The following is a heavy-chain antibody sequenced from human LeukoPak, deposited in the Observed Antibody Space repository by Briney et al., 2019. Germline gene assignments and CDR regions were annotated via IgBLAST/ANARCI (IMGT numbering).Heavy chain of an antibody. V-gene: IGHV3-74*01. CDR1: GFTFSSYW. Sequence: PGGSLRLSCAASGFTFSSYWMHWVRQAPGKGLVWVSRINSDGSSTSYADSVKGRFTISRDNAKNSLYLQMNSLRAEDMALYYCAKAKAVAGWELFDYWGQGTLVTVSS. D-gene: IGHD6-19*01. CDR2: INSDGSST. J-gene: IGHJ4*02. CDR3: AKAKAVAGWELFDY.